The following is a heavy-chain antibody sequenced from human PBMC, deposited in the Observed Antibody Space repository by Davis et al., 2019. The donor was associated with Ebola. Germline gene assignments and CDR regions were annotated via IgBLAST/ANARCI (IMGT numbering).Heavy chain of an antibody. J-gene: IGHJ6*04. CDR2: MNPNSGNT. CDR3: ARDLSPNYGLDV. V-gene: IGHV1-2*02. CDR1: GYTFTGYY. Sequence: AASVKVSCKASGYTFTGYYMHWVRQAPGQGLEWMGWMNPNSGNTGYAQKFQGRVTMTRDTSISTAYMELTSLRSDDTAIYYCARDLSPNYGLDVWGKGTTVTVSS.